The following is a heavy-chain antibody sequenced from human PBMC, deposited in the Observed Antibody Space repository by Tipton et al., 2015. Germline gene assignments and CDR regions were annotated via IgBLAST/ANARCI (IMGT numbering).Heavy chain of an antibody. Sequence: TLSLTCTVSGGSISSSSYYWGWIRQPPGKGLEWVGSIYYSGGTYFNPSLKSRVTISVDTSKNHFSLRLNSVTAADTAVYYCARLHYEIVTGHLRSPYHYGLDVWGHGTSVTVSS. CDR1: GGSISSSSYY. J-gene: IGHJ6*02. V-gene: IGHV4-39*02. CDR2: IYYSGGT. CDR3: ARLHYEIVTGHLRSPYHYGLDV. D-gene: IGHD3-9*01.